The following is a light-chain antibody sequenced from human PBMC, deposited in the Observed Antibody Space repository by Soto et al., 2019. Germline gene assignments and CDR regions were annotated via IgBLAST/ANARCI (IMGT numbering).Light chain of an antibody. V-gene: IGLV2-14*01. CDR3: SSYTSTTTPL. J-gene: IGLJ2*01. CDR1: SSDVGDYNY. CDR2: EVS. Sequence: QSALTQPASVSGSPGQSITISCTGTSSDVGDYNYVSWYQQHPGKAPKVIIYEVSNRPSGVSNRFSGSKSGNTASLTISGLQAEDEAEYYCSSYTSTTTPLFGGGTKVTVL.